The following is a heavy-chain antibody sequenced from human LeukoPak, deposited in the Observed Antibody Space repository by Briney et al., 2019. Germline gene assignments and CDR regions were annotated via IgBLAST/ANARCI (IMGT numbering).Heavy chain of an antibody. D-gene: IGHD6-13*01. J-gene: IGHJ4*02. CDR1: GYSFTSYW. Sequence: GESLKISCKGSGYSFTSYWIGWVRQMPGKGLEWMGIIYPGDSDTRYGPSFQGQVTISADKSISTAYLQWSSLKASDTAMYYCARQTFIAAAGTGFDYWGQGTLVTVSS. CDR2: IYPGDSDT. V-gene: IGHV5-51*01. CDR3: ARQTFIAAAGTGFDY.